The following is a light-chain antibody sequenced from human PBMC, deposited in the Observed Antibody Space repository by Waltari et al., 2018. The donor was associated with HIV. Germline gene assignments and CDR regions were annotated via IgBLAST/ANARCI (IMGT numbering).Light chain of an antibody. CDR3: QSADSSGTYPVV. CDR2: KDS. Sequence: SYELTQPPSVSVSPGQTARITCPGDALPKKYASWYQQKPGQAPVVVIYKDSERPSGIPGRFSGSSSGTTVTLTISGVQAEDEADYYCQSADSSGTYPVVFGGGTKLTVL. V-gene: IGLV3-25*03. J-gene: IGLJ2*01. CDR1: ALPKKY.